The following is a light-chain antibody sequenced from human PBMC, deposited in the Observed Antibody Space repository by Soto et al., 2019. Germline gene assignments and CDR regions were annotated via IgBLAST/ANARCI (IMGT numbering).Light chain of an antibody. CDR1: SSDVGGYKY. CDR3: RSYTSSSTYV. Sequence: QSALTQHASVSGSPGQSITISCTGTSSDVGGYKYVSWYQQHPGKAPKHMIYEVSNRPSGVSNRFSGSKSGNTASLTISGLQAEDETDYYCRSYTSSSTYVFGTGTKLTVL. CDR2: EVS. V-gene: IGLV2-14*01. J-gene: IGLJ1*01.